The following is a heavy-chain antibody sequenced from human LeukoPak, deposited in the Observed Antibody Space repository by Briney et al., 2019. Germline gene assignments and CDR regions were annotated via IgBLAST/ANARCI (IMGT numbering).Heavy chain of an antibody. J-gene: IGHJ4*02. CDR3: YTELDDGLSAYFDD. V-gene: IGHV3-15*01. Sequence: KAGGSLRLSCAVSGFHLSSALMTWVRQAPGKGLEWVGRIKTTNDGATTDYAAPVKGRFTISRDDSKDTMYLQMASLKTDDTAVYYCYTELDDGLSAYFDDWGQGTLVTVSS. CDR1: GFHLSSAL. D-gene: IGHD4/OR15-4a*01. CDR2: IKTTNDGATT.